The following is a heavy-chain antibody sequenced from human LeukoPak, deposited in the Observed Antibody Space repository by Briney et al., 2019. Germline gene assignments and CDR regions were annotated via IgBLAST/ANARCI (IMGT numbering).Heavy chain of an antibody. D-gene: IGHD4-17*01. V-gene: IGHV4-59*01. CDR1: GGSTSSYY. CDR2: IYYSGST. CDR3: ASSSVTPETFDY. Sequence: PSETLSLTCTVSGGSTSSYYWSWIRQPPGKGLEWIGYIYYSGSTNYNPSLKSRVTISVDTSKNQFSLKLSSVTAADPAVYYCASSSVTPETFDYWGQGTLVTVSP. J-gene: IGHJ4*02.